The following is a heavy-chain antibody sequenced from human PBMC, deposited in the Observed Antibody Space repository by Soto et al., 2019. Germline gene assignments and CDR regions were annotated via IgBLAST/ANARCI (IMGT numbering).Heavy chain of an antibody. CDR3: AKATAAAGTSSWFDP. J-gene: IGHJ5*02. CDR1: GFTFSSYA. CDR2: ISGSGGST. Sequence: GGSLRLSCAASGFTFSSYAMNWVRQAPGKGLEWVSAISGSGGSTYYADSAKGRFTISRDNSKNTLYLQMNSLRAEDTAVYYCAKATAAAGTSSWFDPWGQGTLVTVSS. V-gene: IGHV3-23*01. D-gene: IGHD6-13*01.